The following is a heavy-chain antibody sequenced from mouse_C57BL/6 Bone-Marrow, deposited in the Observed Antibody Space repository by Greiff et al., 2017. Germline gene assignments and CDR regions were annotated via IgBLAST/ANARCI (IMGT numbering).Heavy chain of an antibody. J-gene: IGHJ2*01. CDR3: ASFPYYFDY. CDR2: IYPGSGNT. V-gene: IGHV1-76*01. CDR1: GYTFTDYY. Sequence: QVQLKQSGAELVRPGASVKLSCKASGYTFTDYYINWVKQRPGQGLEWIARIYPGSGNTYYNEKFKGKATLTAEKSSSTAYMQLSSLTSEDSAVYFCASFPYYFDYWGQGTTLTVSS.